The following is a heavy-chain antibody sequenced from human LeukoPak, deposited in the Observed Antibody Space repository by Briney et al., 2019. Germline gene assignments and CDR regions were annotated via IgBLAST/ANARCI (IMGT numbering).Heavy chain of an antibody. CDR1: GFTFSSYA. CDR3: AREDYYYYYYMDV. J-gene: IGHJ6*03. Sequence: PGGSLRLSCAASGFTFSSYAMHWVRQAPGKGLEWVAVISYDGSNKYYADSVKGRFTISRDNSKNTLYLQMNSLRAEDTAVYYCAREDYYYYYYMDVWGKGTTVTVSS. V-gene: IGHV3-30*04. CDR2: ISYDGSNK.